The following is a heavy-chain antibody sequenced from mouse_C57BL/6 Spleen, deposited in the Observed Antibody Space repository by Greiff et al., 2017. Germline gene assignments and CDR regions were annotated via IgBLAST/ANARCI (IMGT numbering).Heavy chain of an antibody. D-gene: IGHD4-1*01. J-gene: IGHJ2*01. CDR3: ARSELGRDYFDY. CDR1: GYTFTSYW. CDR2: IDPSDSYT. Sequence: VQLQQPGAELVMPGASVKLSCKASGYTFTSYWMHWVKQRPGQGLEWIGEIDPSDSYTNYNQKFKGKSTLTVDKSSSTAYMQLSSLTSEDSAVYYCARSELGRDYFDYWGQGTTLTVSS. V-gene: IGHV1-69*01.